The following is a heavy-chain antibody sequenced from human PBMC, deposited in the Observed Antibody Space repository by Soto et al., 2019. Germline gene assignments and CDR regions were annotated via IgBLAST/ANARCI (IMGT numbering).Heavy chain of an antibody. CDR3: ARDRPRRDAFDI. V-gene: IGHV4-39*02. J-gene: IGHJ3*02. Sequence: SETLSLTCTVSGGSISSSSYYWGWIRQPPGKGLEWIGSIYYSGSTYCNPSLKSRVTISVDTSKNQFSLKLSSVTAADTAVYYCARDRPRRDAFDIWGQGTMVTVSS. CDR1: GGSISSSSYY. CDR2: IYYSGST.